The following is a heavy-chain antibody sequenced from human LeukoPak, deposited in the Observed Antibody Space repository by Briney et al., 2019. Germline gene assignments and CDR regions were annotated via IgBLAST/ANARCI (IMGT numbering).Heavy chain of an antibody. CDR2: IYYSGST. D-gene: IGHD3-10*01. Sequence: SETLSLTCTVSGGSISSGGYYWSWIRQHPGKGLEWIGYIYYSGSTYYNPSLKSRVTISVDTSKNQFSLKLSSVTAADTAVYYCARGGHVLLWFGEPHYFDYRGQGTLVTVSS. V-gene: IGHV4-31*03. CDR1: GGSISSGGYY. CDR3: ARGGHVLLWFGEPHYFDY. J-gene: IGHJ4*02.